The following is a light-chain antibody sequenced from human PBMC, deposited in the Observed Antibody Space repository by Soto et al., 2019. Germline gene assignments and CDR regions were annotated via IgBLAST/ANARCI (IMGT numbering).Light chain of an antibody. CDR1: SSNIGNNY. J-gene: IGLJ2*01. V-gene: IGLV1-51*01. Sequence: QSVLTQPPSVSAAPGQKVTISCSGSSSNIGNNYVSWYQQLPGTTPKLLIYDNNQRPSGIPDRFSASKSGTSATLVITGLQTGDEADYYCETWDDSLTAVVFGGGTKLTVL. CDR2: DNN. CDR3: ETWDDSLTAVV.